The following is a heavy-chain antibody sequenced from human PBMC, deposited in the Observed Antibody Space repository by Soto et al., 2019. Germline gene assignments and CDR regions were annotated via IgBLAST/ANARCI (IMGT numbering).Heavy chain of an antibody. CDR3: GKDPNGDYVGGFEF. V-gene: IGHV3-23*01. J-gene: IGHJ3*01. D-gene: IGHD4-17*01. CDR1: GFTFNNYA. Sequence: GGSLRLSCAASGFTFNNYAMSWVRQAPGKGLGWVSGISASGSRTFYADSVKGRFTVSRDFSKNTLSLQMDSLRAEDTAVYFCGKDPNGDYVGGFEFWGPGTMVTVSS. CDR2: ISASGSRT.